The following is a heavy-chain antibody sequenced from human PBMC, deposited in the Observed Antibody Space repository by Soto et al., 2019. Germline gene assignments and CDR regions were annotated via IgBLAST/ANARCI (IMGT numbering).Heavy chain of an antibody. J-gene: IGHJ4*01. Sequence: PSETLSLTCAISGDSVSSYSAGWSWVRQSRSRGLEWLGRTYYRSKWYYEYAVSVRGRITINPDTSKNQYSLQLNSVTPEDTAVYFCARGEQYSGRIFDYWGQGTLVTVSS. CDR1: GDSVSSYSAG. CDR3: ARGEQYSGRIFDY. CDR2: TYYRSKWYY. V-gene: IGHV6-1*01. D-gene: IGHD1-26*01.